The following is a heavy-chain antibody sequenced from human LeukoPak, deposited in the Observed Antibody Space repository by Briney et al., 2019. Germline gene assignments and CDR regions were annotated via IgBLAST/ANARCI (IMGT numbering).Heavy chain of an antibody. Sequence: GGSLRLSCDASEFIFSDYDMNWVRQAPGKGLEWVAHISASGRTNYYADAVKGRFTISRDNSKNTLYLQMNSLSAEDTAVYYCTLGGGSNWYSPLEYWGQGTLVTVSS. V-gene: IGHV3-48*03. D-gene: IGHD2-21*01. CDR2: ISASGRTN. J-gene: IGHJ4*02. CDR3: TLGGGSNWYSPLEY. CDR1: EFIFSDYD.